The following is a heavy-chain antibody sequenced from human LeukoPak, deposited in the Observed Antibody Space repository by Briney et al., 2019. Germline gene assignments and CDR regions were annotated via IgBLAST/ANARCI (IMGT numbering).Heavy chain of an antibody. Sequence: ASVKVSCKAAGSTFTSYYMHWVRQAPGQGLEWRGIINPSGGSTSYAQKFQGRVTMTRDTSTSTVYMELSSLRSEDTAVYYCARRGSGHHPSGAFDIWGQGTMVTVSS. J-gene: IGHJ3*02. CDR3: ARRGSGHHPSGAFDI. D-gene: IGHD2-15*01. V-gene: IGHV1-46*01. CDR1: GSTFTSYY. CDR2: INPSGGST.